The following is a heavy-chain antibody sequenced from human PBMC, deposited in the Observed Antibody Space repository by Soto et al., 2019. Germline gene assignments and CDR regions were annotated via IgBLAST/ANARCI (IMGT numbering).Heavy chain of an antibody. V-gene: IGHV5-10-1*01. J-gene: IGHJ4*02. D-gene: IGHD6-19*01. CDR3: ARFLYSSGWSRPFDY. CDR1: GYSFTSYW. Sequence: PGESLKISCKGSGYSFTSYWISWVRQMPGKGLEWMGRIDPSDSYTNYSPYFQGHVTISADKSISTAYLQWSSLKASDTAMYKCARFLYSSGWSRPFDYWGQGTLVTVSS. CDR2: IDPSDSYT.